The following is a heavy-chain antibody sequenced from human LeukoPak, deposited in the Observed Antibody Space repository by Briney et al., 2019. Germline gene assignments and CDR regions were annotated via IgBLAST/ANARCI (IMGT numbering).Heavy chain of an antibody. D-gene: IGHD2-2*01. CDR3: ARANCSSTSCSYYFDY. Sequence: GASVKVSCQASGGTFSSYAISWVRQAPGQGLEWLGGIIPIFGTANYAQKFQGRVTITTDESTSTAYMELSSLRSEDTAVYYCARANCSSTSCSYYFDYWGQGTLVTVSS. J-gene: IGHJ4*02. CDR1: GGTFSSYA. CDR2: IIPIFGTA. V-gene: IGHV1-69*05.